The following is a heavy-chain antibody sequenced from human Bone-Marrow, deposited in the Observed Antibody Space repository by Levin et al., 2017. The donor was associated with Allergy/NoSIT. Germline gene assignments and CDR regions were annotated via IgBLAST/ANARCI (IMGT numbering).Heavy chain of an antibody. D-gene: IGHD2-2*02. J-gene: IGHJ6*02. Sequence: GGSLRLSCAASGFTFSSYGMHWVRQAPGKGLEWVAVIWYDGSNKYYADSVKGRFTISRDNSKNTLYLQMNSLRAEDTAVYYCARDFGRIVVVPAAIIMYDDGMDVWGQGTTVTVSS. CDR1: GFTFSSYG. V-gene: IGHV3-33*01. CDR3: ARDFGRIVVVPAAIIMYDDGMDV. CDR2: IWYDGSNK.